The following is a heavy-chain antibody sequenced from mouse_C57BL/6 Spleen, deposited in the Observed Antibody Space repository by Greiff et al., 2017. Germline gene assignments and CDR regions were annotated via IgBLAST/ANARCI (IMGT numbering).Heavy chain of an antibody. Sequence: QVQLQQPGAELVRPGTSVTLSCKASGYTFTSYWMHWVKQRPGQGLEWIGVIDPSDSYTNYNQKFKGKATLTVDTSSSTAYMQLSSLTSEDSAVYYCANGNYASYWGQGTLVTVSA. J-gene: IGHJ3*01. CDR1: GYTFTSYW. V-gene: IGHV1-59*01. CDR3: ANGNYASY. CDR2: IDPSDSYT. D-gene: IGHD2-1*01.